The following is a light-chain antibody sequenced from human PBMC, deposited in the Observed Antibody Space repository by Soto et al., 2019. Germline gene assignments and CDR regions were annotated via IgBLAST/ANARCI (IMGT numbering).Light chain of an antibody. V-gene: IGKV1-39*01. CDR2: AAS. J-gene: IGKJ4*01. Sequence: DIQMTQSPSSLAASLGDRVTITCRASQSISSYLNWYQQKPGKAPKLLIYAASSLQSGVPSRLSGSGSGTDFTLTISSLHPEDSSTYYCQQSYSTRHFGGGTKVDIK. CDR3: QQSYSTRH. CDR1: QSISSY.